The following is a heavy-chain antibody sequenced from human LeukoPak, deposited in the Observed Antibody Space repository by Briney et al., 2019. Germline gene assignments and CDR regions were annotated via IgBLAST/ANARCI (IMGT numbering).Heavy chain of an antibody. D-gene: IGHD2-8*01. CDR3: ARVRMRLRAYYFDY. CDR1: GGSINSGDLY. CDR2: IYYSGST. V-gene: IGHV4-30-4*01. J-gene: IGHJ4*02. Sequence: SETLSLTCTVSGGSINSGDLYWSWVRQPPGKGLGWIEYIYYSGSTYYNPSLKSRVTISVDTSKNQFSLKLSSVTAADTAVYYCARVRMRLRAYYFDYWGQGTLVTVSS.